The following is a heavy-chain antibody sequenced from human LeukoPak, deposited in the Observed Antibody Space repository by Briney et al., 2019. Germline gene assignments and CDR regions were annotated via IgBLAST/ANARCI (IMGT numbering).Heavy chain of an antibody. V-gene: IGHV3-21*01. CDR3: ANLVFYDILTGPDY. J-gene: IGHJ4*02. CDR1: GFTFSSYS. CDR2: ISSGSSYI. D-gene: IGHD3-9*01. Sequence: GASLRLSCAASGFTFSSYSMNWVRQAPGKGLEWVSSISSGSSYIYYADSVKGRFTISRDNAKNSLYLQMNSLRAEDTAVYYCANLVFYDILTGPDYWGQGTPVTVSS.